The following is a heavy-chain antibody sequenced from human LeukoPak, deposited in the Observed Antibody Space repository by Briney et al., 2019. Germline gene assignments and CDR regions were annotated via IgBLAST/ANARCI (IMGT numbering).Heavy chain of an antibody. CDR1: GLTFSGYA. D-gene: IGHD6-6*01. CDR3: ARGSYIAARLNYYYGMDV. CDR2: ISYDGSNK. V-gene: IGHV3-30-3*01. J-gene: IGHJ6*02. Sequence: GGSLRLSCAASGLTFSGYAMHWVRQAPGKGLEWVAVISYDGSNKYYADSVKGRFTISRDNSKNTLYLQMNSLRAEDTAVYYCARGSYIAARLNYYYGMDVWGQGTTVTVSS.